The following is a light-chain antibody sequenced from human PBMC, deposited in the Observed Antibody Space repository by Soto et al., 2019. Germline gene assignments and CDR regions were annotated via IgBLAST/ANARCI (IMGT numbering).Light chain of an antibody. Sequence: QSALTQPASVSGSPGQSITISCTGTSSDVGAYNYVSWYQQHTGKAPKLIIYEVTNRPSWVSDRFSGSKSGNTASLTISGLQAEDEADYYCSSYTSSTNYVFGTGTKVTVL. CDR1: SSDVGAYNY. V-gene: IGLV2-14*01. CDR3: SSYTSSTNYV. J-gene: IGLJ1*01. CDR2: EVT.